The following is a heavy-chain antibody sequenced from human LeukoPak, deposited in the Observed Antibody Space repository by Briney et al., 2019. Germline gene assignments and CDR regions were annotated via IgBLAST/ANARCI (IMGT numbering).Heavy chain of an antibody. D-gene: IGHD5-12*01. V-gene: IGHV4-31*03. CDR1: GGSISSGDYY. CDR2: IHYSGST. CDR3: ARVIGYDQLDY. Sequence: SQTLSLTCTVSGGSISSGDYYWSWIRQHPGKGLEWIGYIHYSGSTYYNPSLKSRVSISVSTSKNRFSLQLSAVTAADTAVYYCARVIGYDQLDYWGQGTLVTVSS. J-gene: IGHJ4*02.